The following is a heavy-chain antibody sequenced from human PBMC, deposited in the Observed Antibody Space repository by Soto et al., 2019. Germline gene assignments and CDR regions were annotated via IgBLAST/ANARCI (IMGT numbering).Heavy chain of an antibody. CDR1: GFTFSSYA. Sequence: GGSLRLSCAASGFTFSSYAMHWVRQAPGKGLEWVAVISYDGSNKYYADSVKGRFTISRDNSKNTLYLQMNSLRAEDTAVYYCAREAGRYSSGHQYDFDDWGHGTLGTGSS. D-gene: IGHD3-22*01. J-gene: IGHJ4*01. CDR3: AREAGRYSSGHQYDFDD. V-gene: IGHV3-30-3*01. CDR2: ISYDGSNK.